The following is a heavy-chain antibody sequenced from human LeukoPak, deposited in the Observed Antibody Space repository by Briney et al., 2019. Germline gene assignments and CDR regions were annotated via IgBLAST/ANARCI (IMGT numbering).Heavy chain of an antibody. J-gene: IGHJ4*02. CDR1: GFTFSSYA. Sequence: HPGRSLRLSCAASGFTFSSYAMHWVRQAPGKGLEWVAVISYDGSNKYYADSVKGRFTISRDNSKNTLYLQMNSLRAEDTAVYYCASDWSGYDPEGGHFDYWGQGTLVTVSS. V-gene: IGHV3-30-3*01. CDR2: ISYDGSNK. D-gene: IGHD5-12*01. CDR3: ASDWSGYDPEGGHFDY.